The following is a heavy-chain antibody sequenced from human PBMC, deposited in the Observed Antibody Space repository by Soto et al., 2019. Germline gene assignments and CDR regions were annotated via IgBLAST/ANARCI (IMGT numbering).Heavy chain of an antibody. J-gene: IGHJ4*02. V-gene: IGHV3-20*04. Sequence: GGSLRLSCAASGFTFDDYGMRWVRQAPGKGLEWVSGIWCDGGNTDYADSVKGRFTISRDNSKNTLYLQMNSLRAEDTAVYYCARGIAYCGGDCYSLDYWGQGTLVTVSS. CDR2: IWCDGGNT. CDR3: ARGIAYCGGDCYSLDY. CDR1: GFTFDDYG. D-gene: IGHD2-21*02.